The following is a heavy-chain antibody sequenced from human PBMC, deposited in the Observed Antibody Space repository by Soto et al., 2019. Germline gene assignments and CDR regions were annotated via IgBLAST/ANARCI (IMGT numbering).Heavy chain of an antibody. CDR1: GFTFSGYT. Sequence: GGSLRLSCAASGFTFSGYTMHWVRQAPGKGLEYVSAISSNGGSTYYANSVKGRFTISRDNSKNTLYLQMGSLRPEDMAVYYCAITGAAGTSDYWGQGTLVTVSS. D-gene: IGHD6-13*01. V-gene: IGHV3-64*01. J-gene: IGHJ4*02. CDR2: ISSNGGST. CDR3: AITGAAGTSDY.